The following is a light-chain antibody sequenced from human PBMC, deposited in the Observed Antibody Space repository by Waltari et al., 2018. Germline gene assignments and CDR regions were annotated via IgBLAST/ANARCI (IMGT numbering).Light chain of an antibody. Sequence: EIVMTQSPATLSVSLGERVTLSCRASQSVSSNLAWYQQKPGQAPRLLISGASTRATGIPARFSGSGSGTEFTLTISSLQSEDFAVYYCQQYNNWPLTFGGGTKVEIK. CDR2: GAS. CDR1: QSVSSN. CDR3: QQYNNWPLT. V-gene: IGKV3-15*01. J-gene: IGKJ4*01.